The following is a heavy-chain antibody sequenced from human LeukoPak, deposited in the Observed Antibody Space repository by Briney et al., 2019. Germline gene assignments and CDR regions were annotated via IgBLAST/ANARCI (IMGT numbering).Heavy chain of an antibody. CDR3: ALSTTVGSPFDY. CDR1: GFSPSTSGVD. Sequence: SGPTLVNPTQTLTLTFTFSGFSPSTSGVDVGWIRQPPGKALEWLALIYWNDDKRYSPSQKSRITITKDTSKNQVVLTMTNMDPVDTATYYCALSTTVGSPFDYWGQGTLVTVSS. J-gene: IGHJ4*02. V-gene: IGHV2-5*01. D-gene: IGHD1-1*01. CDR2: IYWNDDK.